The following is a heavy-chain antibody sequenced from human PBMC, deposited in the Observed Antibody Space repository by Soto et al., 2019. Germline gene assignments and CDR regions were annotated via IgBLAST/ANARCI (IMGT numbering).Heavy chain of an antibody. D-gene: IGHD6-13*01. CDR1: GFTFSSYG. J-gene: IGHJ6*02. CDR2: IWYDGSNK. Sequence: GGSLRLSCAASGFTFSSYGMHWVRQAPGKGLEWVAVIWYDGSNKYYADSVKGRFTISRDNSKNTLYLQMNSLRAEDTAVYYCARDFIWAEQQLVQALYYYYGMDVWGQGTTVTVSS. CDR3: ARDFIWAEQQLVQALYYYYGMDV. V-gene: IGHV3-33*01.